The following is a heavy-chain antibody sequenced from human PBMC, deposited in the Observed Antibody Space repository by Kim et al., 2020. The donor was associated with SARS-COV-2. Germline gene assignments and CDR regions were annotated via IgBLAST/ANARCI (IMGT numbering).Heavy chain of an antibody. CDR2: IWYDGSNK. CDR1: GFTFSSYG. CDR3: ARDPGAPRYSGYDYGMDV. J-gene: IGHJ6*02. D-gene: IGHD5-12*01. Sequence: GGSLRLSCAASGFTFSSYGMHWVRQAPGKGLEWVAVIWYDGSNKYYADSEKGRFTISRDNSKNTLYLQMNSLRAEDTAVYYCARDPGAPRYSGYDYGMDVWGQGTTVTVSS. V-gene: IGHV3-33*01.